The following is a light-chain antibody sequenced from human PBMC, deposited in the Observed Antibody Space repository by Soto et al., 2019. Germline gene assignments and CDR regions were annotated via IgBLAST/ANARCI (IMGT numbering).Light chain of an antibody. J-gene: IGKJ2*01. CDR3: HQSYSTAH. CDR1: QSISSY. Sequence: DIQMTQSPSSLSASVVDRVTITCRASQSISSYVNWYQQKPGKAPKLLIYAASSLQSGVPSRFSGSGSGTDITLNISSLQPEDFEPYDCHQSYSTAHLGKGTKLEIK. CDR2: AAS. V-gene: IGKV1-39*01.